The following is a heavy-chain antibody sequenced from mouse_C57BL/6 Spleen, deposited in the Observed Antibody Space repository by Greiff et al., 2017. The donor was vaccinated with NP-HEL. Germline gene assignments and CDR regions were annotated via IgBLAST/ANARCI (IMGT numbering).Heavy chain of an antibody. V-gene: IGHV1-82*01. D-gene: IGHD2-4*01. CDR2: IYPGDGDT. Sequence: QVQLKQSGPELVKPGASVKISCKASGYAFSSSWMNWVKQRPGKGLEWIGRIYPGDGDTNYNGKFKGKATLTADKSSSTAYMQLSSLTSEDSAVYFCARWRLHYYAMDYWGQGTSVTVSS. CDR3: ARWRLHYYAMDY. J-gene: IGHJ4*01. CDR1: GYAFSSSW.